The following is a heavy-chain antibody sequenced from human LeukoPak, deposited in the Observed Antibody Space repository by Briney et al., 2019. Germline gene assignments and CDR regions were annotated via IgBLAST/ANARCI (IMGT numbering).Heavy chain of an antibody. Sequence: KSSETLSLTCAVYGGSFSGYYWSWIRQPAGKGLEWIGRIYTSGSTNYNPSLKSRVTMSVDTSKNQFSLKLSSVTAADTAVYYCARDRGRYSSSSGYDAFDIWGQGTMVTVSS. V-gene: IGHV4-4*07. CDR3: ARDRGRYSSSSGYDAFDI. CDR1: GGSFSGYY. J-gene: IGHJ3*02. D-gene: IGHD6-6*01. CDR2: IYTSGST.